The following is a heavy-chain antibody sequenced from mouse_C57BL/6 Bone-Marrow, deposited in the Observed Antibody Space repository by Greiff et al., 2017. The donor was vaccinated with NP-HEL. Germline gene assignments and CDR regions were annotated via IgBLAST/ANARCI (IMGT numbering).Heavy chain of an antibody. CDR1: GFTFSDYG. J-gene: IGHJ3*01. D-gene: IGHD1-1*01. Sequence: EVQRVESGGGLVKPGGSLKLSCAASGFTFSDYGMHWVRQAPEKGLEWVAYISSGSSTIYYADTVKGRFTISRDNAKNTLFLQMTSLRSEDTAMYYCAKIYYYGSRAYWGQGTLVTVSA. V-gene: IGHV5-17*01. CDR2: ISSGSSTI. CDR3: AKIYYYGSRAY.